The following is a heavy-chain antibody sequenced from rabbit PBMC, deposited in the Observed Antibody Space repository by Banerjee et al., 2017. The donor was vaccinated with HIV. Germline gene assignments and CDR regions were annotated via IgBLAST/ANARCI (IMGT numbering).Heavy chain of an antibody. D-gene: IGHD4-1*01. J-gene: IGHJ4*01. Sequence: QEQLEESGGDLVKPEGSLTLTCTASGFSFTNKYVMCWVRQAPGKGLEWIAHIFGTGGGTTYYATWATGRFTISKTSATTVTLQMTGLTAADTATYFCARDLAGVIGWNFGLWGQGTLVTVS. CDR1: GFSFTNKYV. CDR3: ARDLAGVIGWNFGL. CDR2: IFGTGGGTT. V-gene: IGHV1S45*01.